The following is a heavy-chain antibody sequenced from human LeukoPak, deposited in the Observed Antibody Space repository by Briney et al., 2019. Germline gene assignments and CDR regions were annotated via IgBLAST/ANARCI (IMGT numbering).Heavy chain of an antibody. V-gene: IGHV1-69*06. CDR2: IIPIFGTA. Sequence: GASVKVSCKASGGTFSSYAISWVRQAPGQGLEWMGGIIPIFGTANYAQKFQGRVTITADKSTSTAYMELSSLRSEDTAVYYCARNRHTSFFEYDFWSGYYTGYYYYYMDVWGKGTTVTVSS. CDR1: GGTFSSYA. J-gene: IGHJ6*03. CDR3: ARNRHTSFFEYDFWSGYYTGYYYYYMDV. D-gene: IGHD3-3*01.